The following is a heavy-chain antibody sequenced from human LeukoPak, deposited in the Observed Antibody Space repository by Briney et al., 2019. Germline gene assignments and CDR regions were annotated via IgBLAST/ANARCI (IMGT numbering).Heavy chain of an antibody. CDR2: TNHSGST. CDR1: GGSFSGYY. D-gene: IGHD2-8*01. J-gene: IGHJ5*02. CDR3: ARAEDYCTNGVCYRTGVNWFDP. V-gene: IGHV4-34*01. Sequence: PSETLSLTCAVYGGSFSGYYWSWIRQPPGKGLEWIGETNHSGSTNYNPFLKSRVTISVDTSKNQFSLKLGSVTAADTAVYYCARAEDYCTNGVCYRTGVNWFDPWGQGTLVTVSS.